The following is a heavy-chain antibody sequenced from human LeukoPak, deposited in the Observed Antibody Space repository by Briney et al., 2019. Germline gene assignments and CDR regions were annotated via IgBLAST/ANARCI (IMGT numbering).Heavy chain of an antibody. J-gene: IGHJ4*02. Sequence: SVKVSCKASGGTFSSYEISWVRQAPGQGLEWMGGIIPMFGTAKYAQKFQGRVTITADKSTSTAYMELSSLRSEDTAVYYCASGTTDIAVVPATLRNYYFDYWGQGTLVTVSS. CDR3: ASGTTDIAVVPATLRNYYFDY. V-gene: IGHV1-69*06. CDR1: GGTFSSYE. CDR2: IIPMFGTA. D-gene: IGHD2-2*01.